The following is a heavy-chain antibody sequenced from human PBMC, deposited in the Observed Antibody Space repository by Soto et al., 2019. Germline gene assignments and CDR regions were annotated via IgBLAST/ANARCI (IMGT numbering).Heavy chain of an antibody. V-gene: IGHV3-30*03. J-gene: IGHJ4*02. CDR3: ARGMSEGQILYYFEY. CDR2: ISYDGRNK. Sequence: GGSLTLSCAASGFTFSSYGMTWVRPAPGKGMAWVDVISYDGRNKYYADSVKGRFTISRDNSKKKLYLQMNRLRAADTGGYYCARGMSEGQILYYFEYWGQGALVTVS. CDR1: GFTFSSYG. D-gene: IGHD3-16*01.